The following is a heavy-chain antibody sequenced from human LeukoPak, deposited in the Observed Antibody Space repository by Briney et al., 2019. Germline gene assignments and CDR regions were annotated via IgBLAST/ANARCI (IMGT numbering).Heavy chain of an antibody. V-gene: IGHV3-30*04. CDR2: ISYDGSNK. CDR1: GFTFSSYA. CDR3: AKEKGDYSNYDENWFDP. D-gene: IGHD4-11*01. Sequence: GGSLRLSCAASGFTFSSYAMHWVRQAPGKGLEWVAVISYDGSNKYYADSVKGRFTISRDNSKNTLYLQMNSLRAEDTAVYYCAKEKGDYSNYDENWFDPWGQGTLVTVSS. J-gene: IGHJ5*02.